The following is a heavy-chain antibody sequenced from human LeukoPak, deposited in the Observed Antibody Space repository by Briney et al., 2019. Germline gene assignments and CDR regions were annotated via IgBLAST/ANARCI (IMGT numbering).Heavy chain of an antibody. CDR2: IYHSGST. J-gene: IGHJ3*02. CDR3: ARVNIPIRAFDI. Sequence: SQTLSLTCAVSGGSISSGGYSWSWIRQPPGKGLEWIGYIYHSGSTYYNPSLKSRVTISVDRSKNQISLKLSSVTAAHTAVYYCARVNIPIRAFDIWGQGTMVTVSS. CDR1: GGSISSGGYS. V-gene: IGHV4-30-2*01. D-gene: IGHD5-24*01.